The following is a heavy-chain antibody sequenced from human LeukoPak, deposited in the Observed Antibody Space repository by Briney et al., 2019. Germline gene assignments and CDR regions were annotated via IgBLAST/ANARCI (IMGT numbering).Heavy chain of an antibody. D-gene: IGHD5/OR15-5a*01. CDR1: GGSISTSNYY. CDR3: ARDVYGPDY. V-gene: IGHV4-39*07. Sequence: SETLSLTCTVSGGSISTSNYYWGWIRQPPGKGLEWIGNIFYSGSTYYSPSLRSRATISLDTSRNQFSLKLNSVTAADTAVYYCARDVYGPDYWGQGTLVTVSS. CDR2: IFYSGST. J-gene: IGHJ4*02.